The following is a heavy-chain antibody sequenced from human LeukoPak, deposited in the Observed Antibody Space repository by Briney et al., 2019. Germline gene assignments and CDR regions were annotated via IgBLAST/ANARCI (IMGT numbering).Heavy chain of an antibody. CDR1: GGSFSNYY. D-gene: IGHD2-15*01. Sequence: SETLSLTCAVYGGSFSNYYWNWIRQPPGKGLEWIGEINHSGSTNYNPSLKSRVTIPVDTSKNQFSLKLSSVTAADTAVYYCARGNGWELPRYYYYYGMDVWGQGTTVTVSS. CDR3: ARGNGWELPRYYYYYGMDV. J-gene: IGHJ6*02. V-gene: IGHV4-34*01. CDR2: INHSGST.